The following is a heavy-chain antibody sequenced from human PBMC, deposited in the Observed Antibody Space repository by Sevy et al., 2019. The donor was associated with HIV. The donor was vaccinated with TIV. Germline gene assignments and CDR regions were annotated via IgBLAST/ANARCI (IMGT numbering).Heavy chain of an antibody. CDR1: GFTFSSYG. Sequence: GGSLRLSCAASGFTFSSYGMHWVRQAPGKGLEWVAVISDDGSNKYYADSVKGRFTISRDNSKNTLYLQMNSLRAEDTAVYYCARDMGIAAAGGAFDIWGQGPMVTVSS. CDR2: ISDDGSNK. V-gene: IGHV3-30-3*01. J-gene: IGHJ3*02. D-gene: IGHD6-13*01. CDR3: ARDMGIAAAGGAFDI.